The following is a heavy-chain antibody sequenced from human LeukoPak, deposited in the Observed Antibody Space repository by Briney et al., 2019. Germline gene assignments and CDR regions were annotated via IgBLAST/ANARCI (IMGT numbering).Heavy chain of an antibody. CDR1: GFSFSSYA. Sequence: GGSLRLSCTDSGFSFSSYALAWVRQAPGKGLEWVAAVTSRGVGTHYADSVKGRFTISRDNSKNTIYLQMNSLRAEDTAIYYCGSDPNGDYVGALGYWGRGTLVTVSS. CDR2: VTSRGVGT. J-gene: IGHJ4*01. D-gene: IGHD4-17*01. CDR3: GSDPNGDYVGALGY. V-gene: IGHV3-23*01.